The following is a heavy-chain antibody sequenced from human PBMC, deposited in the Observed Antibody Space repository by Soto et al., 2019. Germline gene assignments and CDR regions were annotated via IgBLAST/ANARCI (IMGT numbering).Heavy chain of an antibody. J-gene: IGHJ4*02. V-gene: IGHV3-30*18. CDR2: ISYDGSNT. Sequence: QVQLVESGGGVVQPGRSLRLSCVASGFTFSSYGMHWVRQAPGKGLEWVAIISYDGSNTYYADSVKGRFTISRDNSKNTXYXXMNSLRAEDTSVYYCAKEGGLSGSYYISSSYYFAYWGQGTLVTVSS. CDR3: AKEGGLSGSYYISSSYYFAY. CDR1: GFTFSSYG. D-gene: IGHD1-26*01.